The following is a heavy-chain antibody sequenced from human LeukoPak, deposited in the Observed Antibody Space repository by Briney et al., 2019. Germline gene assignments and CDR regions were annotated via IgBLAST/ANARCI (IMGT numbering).Heavy chain of an antibody. CDR3: ARDSGDGYSSHWFDP. J-gene: IGHJ5*02. CDR1: GGTFSSYA. V-gene: IGHV1-69*06. Sequence: SVKVSCKASGGTFSSYAISWVRQAPGQGLEWMGGIIPIFGTANYAQKFQGRVTITADKSTSTAYMELSSLRSEGTAVYYCARDSGDGYSSHWFDPWGQGTLVTVSS. CDR2: IIPIFGTA. D-gene: IGHD5-24*01.